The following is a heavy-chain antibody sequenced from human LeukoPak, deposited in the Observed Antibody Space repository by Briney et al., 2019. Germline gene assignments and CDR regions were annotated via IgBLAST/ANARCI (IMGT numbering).Heavy chain of an antibody. V-gene: IGHV1-69*04. J-gene: IGHJ4*02. Sequence: ASVKVSCKASGGTFSSYAISWVRQAPGQGLEWMGRIIPILGIANYAQKFQGRVTITADKSTSTAYTELSSLRSEDTAVYYCATDYYDSSGHFDYWGQGTLVTVSS. CDR1: GGTFSSYA. CDR3: ATDYYDSSGHFDY. D-gene: IGHD3-22*01. CDR2: IIPILGIA.